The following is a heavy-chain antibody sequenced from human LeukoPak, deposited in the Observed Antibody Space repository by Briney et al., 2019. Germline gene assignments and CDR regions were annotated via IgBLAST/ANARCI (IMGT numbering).Heavy chain of an antibody. D-gene: IGHD5-18*01. CDR1: GFTFSNAW. CDR2: IKSKTDGGTT. CDR3: TIDLGRQLWLPHFDY. Sequence: GGSLRLSCAASGFTFSNAWMSWVRQAPGKGLEWVGRIKSKTDGGTTDYAAPVKGRFTISRDDSKNTLYLQMNSLKTEDTAVYYCTIDLGRQLWLPHFDYWGQGTLVTVSS. J-gene: IGHJ4*02. V-gene: IGHV3-15*01.